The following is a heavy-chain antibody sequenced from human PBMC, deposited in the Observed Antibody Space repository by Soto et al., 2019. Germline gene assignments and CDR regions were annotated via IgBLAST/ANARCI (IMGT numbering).Heavy chain of an antibody. CDR1: RVAFSKFI. CDR2: ILPIFGTA. CDR3: AKVRYSSPLGYYYGMDV. D-gene: IGHD6-6*01. V-gene: IGHV1-69*01. Sequence: QAQLEQSGGEVKKPGSSVKVSCKASRVAFSKFIVTWVRQAPGLGLEWVGGILPIFGTANSAQKFQGRVTIIADEPTTTSYMEVNNLRSEDTAVYYCAKVRYSSPLGYYYGMDVWGQGTTVTVSS. J-gene: IGHJ6*02.